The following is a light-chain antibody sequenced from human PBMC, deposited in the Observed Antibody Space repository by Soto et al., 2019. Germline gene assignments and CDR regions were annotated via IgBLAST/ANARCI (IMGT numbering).Light chain of an antibody. Sequence: TQFPGILSASPGEGVTLSCRASQSVSSSYLAWYQQKPGQAPRLLIYGASSRATGIPDRFSGSGSGTDFTLTISRLEPEDFAVYYCQQYGSSPPITFGQGTRLENK. J-gene: IGKJ5*01. CDR2: GAS. V-gene: IGKV3-20*01. CDR3: QQYGSSPPIT. CDR1: QSVSSSY.